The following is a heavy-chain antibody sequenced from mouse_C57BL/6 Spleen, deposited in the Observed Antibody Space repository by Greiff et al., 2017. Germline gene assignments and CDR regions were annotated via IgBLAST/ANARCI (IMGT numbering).Heavy chain of an antibody. CDR2: INYDGSST. D-gene: IGHD1-1*01. J-gene: IGHJ2*01. Sequence: EVKLMESEGGLVQPGSSMKLSCTASGFTFSDYYMAWVRQVPEKGLEWVANINYDGSSTYYLDSLKSRFIISRDNAKNILYLQMSSLKSEDTATYYCAREYYGSRYFDSWGQGTTLTVSS. V-gene: IGHV5-16*01. CDR1: GFTFSDYY. CDR3: AREYYGSRYFDS.